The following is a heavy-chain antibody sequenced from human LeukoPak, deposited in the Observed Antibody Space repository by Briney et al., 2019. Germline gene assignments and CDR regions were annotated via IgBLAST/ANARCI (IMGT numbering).Heavy chain of an antibody. D-gene: IGHD3-22*01. Sequence: GGSLLLSCAASGFSFSNYAMSWVRQAPGKGLEWVSAIRGSGVSTYYADSVKGRFTISRDNSKNTLYLQMNSLRAEDTAVYYCANDGAYYDSSTDAFDIWGQGTMVTVTS. J-gene: IGHJ3*02. V-gene: IGHV3-23*01. CDR2: IRGSGVST. CDR3: ANDGAYYDSSTDAFDI. CDR1: GFSFSNYA.